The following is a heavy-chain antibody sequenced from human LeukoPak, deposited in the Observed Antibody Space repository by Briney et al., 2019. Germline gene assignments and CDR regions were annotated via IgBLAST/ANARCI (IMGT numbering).Heavy chain of an antibody. Sequence: SETLSLTCTASGGSFSSYYWSWIRQPPGKGLEWIGYIYYSGSTNYNPSLKSRVTISVDTSKNQFSLKLSSVTAADTAVYYCARMVRGYTDWFDPWGQGTLVTVSS. CDR2: IYYSGST. CDR1: GGSFSSYY. D-gene: IGHD3-10*01. CDR3: ARMVRGYTDWFDP. V-gene: IGHV4-59*01. J-gene: IGHJ5*02.